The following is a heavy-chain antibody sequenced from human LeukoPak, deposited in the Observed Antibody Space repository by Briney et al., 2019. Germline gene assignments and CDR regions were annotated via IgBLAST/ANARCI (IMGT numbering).Heavy chain of an antibody. D-gene: IGHD3-10*01. CDR2: INHSGST. CDR1: GGSFSGYY. Sequence: SETLSLTCAVYGGSFSGYYWSWIRQPPGKGLEWIGEINHSGSTNYNPSLKSRVTISVDTSKNQFSLKLSSVTAADTAVYYWARVLRGVTFDAFDIWGQGTMVTVSS. V-gene: IGHV4-34*01. J-gene: IGHJ3*02. CDR3: ARVLRGVTFDAFDI.